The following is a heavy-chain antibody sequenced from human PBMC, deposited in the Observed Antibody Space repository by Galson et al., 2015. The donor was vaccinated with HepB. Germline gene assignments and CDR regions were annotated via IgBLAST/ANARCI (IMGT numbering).Heavy chain of an antibody. D-gene: IGHD2-15*01. CDR1: GYGFSGYW. CDR2: IFPGDSQS. V-gene: IGHV5-51*01. CDR3: ARFGGATFSKHHFDY. J-gene: IGHJ4*02. Sequence: QSGAEVKKPGESLKISCQASGYGFSGYWIGWVRQKPGMGLEWMGVIFPGDSQSRYSPPFQGQVTFSADKSISTAFLQWSSLQASDTAMYYCARFGGATFSKHHFDYWGQGILVTVSS.